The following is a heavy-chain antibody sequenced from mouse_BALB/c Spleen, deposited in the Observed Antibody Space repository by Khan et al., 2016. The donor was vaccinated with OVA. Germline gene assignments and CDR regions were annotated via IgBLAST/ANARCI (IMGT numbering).Heavy chain of an antibody. CDR3: ASILLDFYGSTFEGYYFDY. V-gene: IGHV3-2*02. CDR2: ISYSGST. D-gene: IGHD1-1*01. Sequence: EVQLQESGPGLVKPSQSLSLTCTVTGYSITSDYAWNWIRQFPGNKLEWMGYISYSGSTAYNPSLKSRISITRDTSKNQVFLQLNSVTTEDTATYYCASILLDFYGSTFEGYYFDYWGQGTTLTVSS. CDR1: GYSITSDYA. J-gene: IGHJ2*01.